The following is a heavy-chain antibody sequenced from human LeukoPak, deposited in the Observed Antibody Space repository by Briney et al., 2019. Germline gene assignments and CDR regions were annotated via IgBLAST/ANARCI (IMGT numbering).Heavy chain of an antibody. V-gene: IGHV1-18*01. J-gene: IGHJ3*02. Sequence: ASVTVSCKASGYTFTSYGISWVRQAPGQGLEWMGWISAYNGNTNYAQKLQGRVTMTTDTSTSTAYMELRSLRSDDTAVYYCATVSGERWLQANRNRYGASDIWGQGTVVIVSS. CDR2: ISAYNGNT. CDR3: ATVSGERWLQANRNRYGASDI. CDR1: GYTFTSYG. D-gene: IGHD5-24*01.